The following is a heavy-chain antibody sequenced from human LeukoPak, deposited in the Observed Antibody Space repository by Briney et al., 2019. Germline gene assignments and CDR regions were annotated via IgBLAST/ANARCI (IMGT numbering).Heavy chain of an antibody. CDR3: AREGVPYYYDSSGYYYAGGLDY. D-gene: IGHD3-22*01. V-gene: IGHV3-21*01. Sequence: GGSLRLSCAASGFTFSSYAMHWVRQAPGKGLEWVSSISSSSSYIYYADSVKGRFTISRDNAKNSLYLQMNSLRAEDTAVYYCAREGVPYYYDSSGYYYAGGLDYWGQGTLVTVSS. J-gene: IGHJ4*02. CDR1: GFTFSSYA. CDR2: ISSSSSYI.